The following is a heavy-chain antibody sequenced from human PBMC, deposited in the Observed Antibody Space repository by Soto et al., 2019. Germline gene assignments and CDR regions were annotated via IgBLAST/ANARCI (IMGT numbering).Heavy chain of an antibody. D-gene: IGHD1-26*01. CDR1: VYTFTNYG. J-gene: IGHJ4*02. Sequence: GASVKVSCKASVYTFTNYGVGWVRQAPGQGLEWMGWIGGYKGNTNYAQKLQGRVTLTTDTSTSTAYMELRSLRSDDTAVYYCETVGATTEPSDYWGLGTLVTVSS. V-gene: IGHV1-18*01. CDR2: IGGYKGNT. CDR3: ETVGATTEPSDY.